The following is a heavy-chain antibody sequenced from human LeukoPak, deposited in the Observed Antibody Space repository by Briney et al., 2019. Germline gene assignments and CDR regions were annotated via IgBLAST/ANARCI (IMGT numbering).Heavy chain of an antibody. CDR3: MTRDTSGY. D-gene: IGHD1-1*01. Sequence: GGSLRLSCSGSGLTLSTYAMHWVRQAPGKGLEYVSAIATDGGGTYYADSVKGRFTISRDKSKNTLYLQMRSLRAEDTAVYYCMTRDTSGYWGQETLLTVSS. CDR1: GLTLSTYA. J-gene: IGHJ4*02. V-gene: IGHV3-64D*09. CDR2: IATDGGGT.